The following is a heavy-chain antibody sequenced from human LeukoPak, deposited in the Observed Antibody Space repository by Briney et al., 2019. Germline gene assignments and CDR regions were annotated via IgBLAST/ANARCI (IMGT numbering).Heavy chain of an antibody. CDR1: GYSISSGYY. V-gene: IGHV4-38-2*01. CDR2: IYHSGSA. Sequence: PSETLSLTCAVSGYSISSGYYWGWIRQPPGKGLEWIGSIYHSGSAYYNPSLKSRVTISVDTSKNQFSLKLSSVTAADTAEYYCARAMIVVVITSNAFDIWGQGTMVTVSS. CDR3: ARAMIVVVITSNAFDI. D-gene: IGHD3-22*01. J-gene: IGHJ3*02.